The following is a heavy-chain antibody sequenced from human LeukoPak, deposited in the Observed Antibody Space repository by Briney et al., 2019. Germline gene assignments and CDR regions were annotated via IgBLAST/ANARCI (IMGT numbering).Heavy chain of an antibody. Sequence: SGTLSLTCAVSGYSISSGYYWGWIRQPPGKRLEWIGSIYHSGSTYYNPSLKSRVTISVHTSKNQFSLKLTSVTAADTAVYFCARWNLDLAYDIWGQGTMVTVSS. CDR3: ARWNLDLAYDI. CDR2: IYHSGST. D-gene: IGHD1-1*01. J-gene: IGHJ3*02. CDR1: GYSISSGYY. V-gene: IGHV4-38-2*01.